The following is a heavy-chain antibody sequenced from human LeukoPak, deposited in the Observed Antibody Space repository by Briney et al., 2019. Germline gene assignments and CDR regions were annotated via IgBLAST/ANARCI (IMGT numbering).Heavy chain of an antibody. CDR3: ARGSTARYYYDSSGYYRGAVDY. CDR1: GYTFTTYN. CDR2: ISGYNGNT. V-gene: IGHV1-18*01. D-gene: IGHD3-22*01. J-gene: IGHJ4*02. Sequence: ASVKVSCKASGYTFTTYNINWVRQAPGQGLEWMRWISGYNGNTNYAQKLQGRVTMTTDTSTNTAYMELRSLRSDDTAVYYCARGSTARYYYDSSGYYRGAVDYWGQGTLVTISS.